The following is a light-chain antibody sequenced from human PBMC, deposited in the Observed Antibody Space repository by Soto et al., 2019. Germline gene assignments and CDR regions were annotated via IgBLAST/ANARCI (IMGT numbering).Light chain of an antibody. CDR3: QQYYSTLGT. CDR2: WAS. V-gene: IGKV4-1*01. Sequence: DIVMTQSPDSLAVSLGERATINCKFSQSVLYSSNNKNYLAWYQQKPGQPPKLLIYWASTRESGVPDRFSGSGSGTDFTLTISSLQAEDVAVYYCQQYYSTLGTFGQGTKVEIK. CDR1: QSVLYSSNNKNY. J-gene: IGKJ1*01.